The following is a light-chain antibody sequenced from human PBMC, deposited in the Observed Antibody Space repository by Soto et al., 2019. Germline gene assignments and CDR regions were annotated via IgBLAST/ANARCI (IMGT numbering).Light chain of an antibody. CDR2: AAS. Sequence: DIQMTTSPSSLYASVGDRVTITCRASQSISSYLNWYQQKPGKAPKLLIYAASSLQSGVPSRFSGSGSGTDFTLTISSLQPEDFATHYCQQSYSTPLTFGGGTKVEIK. CDR3: QQSYSTPLT. V-gene: IGKV1-39*01. CDR1: QSISSY. J-gene: IGKJ4*01.